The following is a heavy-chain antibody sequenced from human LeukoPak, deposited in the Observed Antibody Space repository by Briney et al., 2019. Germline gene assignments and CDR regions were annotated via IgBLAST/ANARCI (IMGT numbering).Heavy chain of an antibody. J-gene: IGHJ4*02. V-gene: IGHV4-59*12. CDR3: ASSRRARAYYYDSSGYYPFDY. CDR2: IYYSGST. CDR1: GGSISSYY. Sequence: SETLSLTCTVSGGSISSYYWSWIRQPPGKGLEWIGYIYYSGSTNYNPSLKSRVTISVDTSKNQFSLKLSSVTAADTAVYYCASSRRARAYYYDSSGYYPFDYWGQGTLVTVSS. D-gene: IGHD3-22*01.